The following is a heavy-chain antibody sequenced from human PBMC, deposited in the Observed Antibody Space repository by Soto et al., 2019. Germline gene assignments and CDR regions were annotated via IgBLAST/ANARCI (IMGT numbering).Heavy chain of an antibody. CDR1: GFTFSKAW. D-gene: IGHD3-22*01. V-gene: IGHV3-15*01. CDR2: IKSKIDGGAT. Sequence: GGSLRLSCAASGFTFSKAWMSWVRQAPGKGLEWVGHIKSKIDGGATDYAAPVKGRFSISRDDSKNTLYLQMNNLETEDTALYYCTTERRYYYDSGGYWGQGTLVTVSS. J-gene: IGHJ4*02. CDR3: TTERRYYYDSGGY.